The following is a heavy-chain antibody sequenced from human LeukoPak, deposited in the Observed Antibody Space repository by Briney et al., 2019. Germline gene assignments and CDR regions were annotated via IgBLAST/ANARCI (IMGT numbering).Heavy chain of an antibody. CDR3: AKGDTTWELPHDY. D-gene: IGHD1-26*01. V-gene: IGHV3-23*01. CDR1: GFTVSSNY. J-gene: IGHJ4*02. CDR2: ISGTGGST. Sequence: GGSLRLSCAASGFTVSSNYMSWVRQAPGKGLEWVSDISGTGGSTYYADSVKGRFTISRDNSKNTLSLQMNSLRAEDTAVYYCAKGDTTWELPHDYWGQGTLVTVSS.